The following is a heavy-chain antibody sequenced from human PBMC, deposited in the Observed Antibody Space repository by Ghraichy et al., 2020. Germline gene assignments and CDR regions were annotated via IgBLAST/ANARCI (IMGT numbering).Heavy chain of an antibody. CDR2: INHSGST. V-gene: IGHV4-34*01. CDR3: ARGLGRRHYYYYGMDV. J-gene: IGHJ6*02. Sequence: SETLSLTCAVYGGSFSGYYWSWIRQPPGKGLEWIGEINHSGSTNYNPSLKSRVTISVDTSKNQFSLKLSSVTAADTAVYYCARGLGRRHYYYYGMDVLGQGTTVTVSS. CDR1: GGSFSGYY.